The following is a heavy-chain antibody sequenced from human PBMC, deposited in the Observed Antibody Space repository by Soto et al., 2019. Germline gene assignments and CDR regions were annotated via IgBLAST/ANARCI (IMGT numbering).Heavy chain of an antibody. CDR2: ISYDGSNK. CDR1: GFTFSSYG. CDR3: AKVPEEYCISTSGYGFDY. J-gene: IGHJ4*02. Sequence: QVQLVESGGGVVQPGRSLRLSCAASGFTFSSYGMHWVRQAPGKGLEWVAVISYDGSNKYYVDSVKGRFTISRDNAKNTLYLQMNSLRAEDTAVYYCAKVPEEYCISTSGYGFDYWGQGSLVTVSS. D-gene: IGHD2-2*01. V-gene: IGHV3-30*18.